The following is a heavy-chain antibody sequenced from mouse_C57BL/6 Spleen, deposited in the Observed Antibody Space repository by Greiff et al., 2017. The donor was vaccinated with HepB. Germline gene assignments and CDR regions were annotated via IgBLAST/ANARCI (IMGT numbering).Heavy chain of an antibody. CDR3: ARSGSNYVFAY. Sequence: QVQLQQSGAELVRPGTSVKVSCKASGYAFTNYLIEWVKQRPGQGLEWIGVINPGSGGTNYNEKFKGKATLTADKSSSTAYMQLSSLTSEDSAVYFCARSGSNYVFAYWGQGTLVTVSA. CDR2: INPGSGGT. CDR1: GYAFTNYL. J-gene: IGHJ3*01. D-gene: IGHD2-5*01. V-gene: IGHV1-54*01.